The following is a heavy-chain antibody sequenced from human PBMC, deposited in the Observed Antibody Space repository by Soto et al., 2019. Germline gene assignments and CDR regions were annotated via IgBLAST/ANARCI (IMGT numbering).Heavy chain of an antibody. Sequence: QSQTLSLTCAISGDSVSSNSAAWNWIRQSPSRGLEWLGRTYYRSKWYNDYAVSVKSRITINPDTSKNQFSLQLNSVTPEDTAVYCCARGLLTWGSKEFDYWGQGTLVTVSS. CDR1: GDSVSSNSAA. D-gene: IGHD7-27*01. V-gene: IGHV6-1*01. J-gene: IGHJ4*02. CDR3: ARGLLTWGSKEFDY. CDR2: TYYRSKWYN.